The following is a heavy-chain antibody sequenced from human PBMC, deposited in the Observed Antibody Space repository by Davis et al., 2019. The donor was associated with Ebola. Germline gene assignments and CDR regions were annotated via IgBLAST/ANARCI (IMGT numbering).Heavy chain of an antibody. V-gene: IGHV4-4*02. CDR3: ARGQGYCSSTSCSTNWFDP. CDR2: IYQSGST. J-gene: IGHJ5*02. CDR1: GGSISSSNW. Sequence: MPSETLSLTCAVSGGSISSSNWWSWVRQPPGKGLEWIGEIYQSGSTNYNPSLKSRVTISVDKSKNQFSLKLSSVTAADTAVYYCARGQGYCSSTSCSTNWFDPWGQGTLVTVSS. D-gene: IGHD2-2*01.